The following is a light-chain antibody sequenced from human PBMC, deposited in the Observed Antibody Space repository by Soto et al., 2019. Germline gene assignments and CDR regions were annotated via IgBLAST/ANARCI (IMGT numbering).Light chain of an antibody. J-gene: IGKJ4*01. Sequence: EIVMTQSPATLSLSPVERATLSCRASESVRSNIAWYQQKPGQAPRLLIYGASTRATGVPVRFSGSGSGTDFTLTISSLQSEDFAVYYCQQYDNWPPLTFGGGTKVDIK. CDR3: QQYDNWPPLT. CDR2: GAS. V-gene: IGKV3-15*01. CDR1: ESVRSN.